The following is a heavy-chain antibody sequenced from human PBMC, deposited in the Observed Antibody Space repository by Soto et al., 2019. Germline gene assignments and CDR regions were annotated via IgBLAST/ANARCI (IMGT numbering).Heavy chain of an antibody. D-gene: IGHD6-13*01. CDR3: AKGYSSSSRIKRDYYYGMDV. Sequence: EVQLLESGGGLVQPGGSLRLSCAASGFTFSSYAMSWVRQAPGKGLEWVSAISGSGGSTYYADSVKGRFTISRDNSKNTLYLQMNSLRAEDTAVYYCAKGYSSSSRIKRDYYYGMDVWGQGTTVTVSS. CDR2: ISGSGGST. V-gene: IGHV3-23*01. CDR1: GFTFSSYA. J-gene: IGHJ6*02.